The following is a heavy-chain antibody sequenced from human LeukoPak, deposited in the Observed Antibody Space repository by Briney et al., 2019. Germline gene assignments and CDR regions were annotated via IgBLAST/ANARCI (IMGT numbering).Heavy chain of an antibody. J-gene: IGHJ4*02. CDR2: ISGSGGTI. V-gene: IGHV3-23*01. CDR1: GFTFSSYA. Sequence: GGSLRLSCVASGFTFSSYAISWVRQAPGKGLEWVSSISGSGGTIHYADSVKGRFTISRDNSKNTLFLQMNSLRAEDTAVYYCAKDRPVYYYGSGYFDYWGQGTLVTVSS. D-gene: IGHD3-10*01. CDR3: AKDRPVYYYGSGYFDY.